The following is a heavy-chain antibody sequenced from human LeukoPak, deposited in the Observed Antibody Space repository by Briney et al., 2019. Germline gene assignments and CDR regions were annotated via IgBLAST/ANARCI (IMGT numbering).Heavy chain of an antibody. CDR3: AKDTRIAVLRGVTLPIVVGIGQIDY. CDR2: ISGSGGST. D-gene: IGHD3-22*01. J-gene: IGHJ4*02. CDR1: GFTFSSYA. Sequence: GGSLRLSCAASGFTFSSYAMSWVRQAPGKGLEWVSAISGSGGSTYYADSVKGRFTISRDNSKNTLYLQMNSLRAEDTAVYYCAKDTRIAVLRGVTLPIVVGIGQIDYWGQGTLVTVSS. V-gene: IGHV3-23*01.